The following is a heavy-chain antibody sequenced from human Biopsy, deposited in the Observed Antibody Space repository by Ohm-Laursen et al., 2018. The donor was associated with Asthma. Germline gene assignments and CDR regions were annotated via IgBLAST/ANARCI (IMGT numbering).Heavy chain of an antibody. CDR2: IHFSGST. CDR1: GVSIRSYY. CDR3: AGFCSGGNCPDH. J-gene: IGHJ4*02. Sequence: SQTLSLTCTVSGVSIRSYYWTWIRHPPGTGLEWIGIIHFSGSTYSHPSLRSRVTISVDTSKKQISLRLSSVIAADTAVYYCAGFCSGGNCPDHWGQGTLVTVSS. V-gene: IGHV4-59*01. D-gene: IGHD2-15*01.